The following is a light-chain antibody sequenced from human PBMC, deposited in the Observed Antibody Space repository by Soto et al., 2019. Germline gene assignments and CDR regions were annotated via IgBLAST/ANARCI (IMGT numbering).Light chain of an antibody. J-gene: IGKJ4*02. CDR1: QSVNSW. V-gene: IGKV1-5*03. CDR2: KAS. Sequence: DIQMTQSPSTLSASVGDRVTITCRASQSVNSWLAWYQQKPGKAPKLLIYKASTLESGVPSRFSGSGSGSEFTLTISSLQPDDFATYYCQQYNSYLATFGGGTKVEIK. CDR3: QQYNSYLAT.